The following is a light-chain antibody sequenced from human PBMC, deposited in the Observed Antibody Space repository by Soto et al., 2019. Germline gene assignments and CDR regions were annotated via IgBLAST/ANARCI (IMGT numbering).Light chain of an antibody. Sequence: EIVLTQSPGTLSLSPGERATLSCRASQSVSSSYLAWYQQKPGQTPRLLIYGASSRATGIPDRFSGSGSGTDFILTISRLEPEDFAVYYCQQYGSSPRTFGQGTKV. CDR3: QQYGSSPRT. V-gene: IGKV3-20*01. CDR2: GAS. CDR1: QSVSSSY. J-gene: IGKJ1*01.